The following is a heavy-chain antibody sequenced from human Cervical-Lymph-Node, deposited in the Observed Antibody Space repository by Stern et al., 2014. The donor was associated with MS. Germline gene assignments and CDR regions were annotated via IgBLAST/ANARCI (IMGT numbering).Heavy chain of an antibody. J-gene: IGHJ6*02. CDR2: MSFVGGNK. Sequence: VKLGESGGGVVQPGRSLTLSCAASGFSLSNSGMHWVRQAPGKGLEWVAIMSFVGGNKKYGDSVKGRFSISRDMANNTLFLQMNSLRPEDTAVYYCMGVGDAMHVWGQGTTVIVSS. CDR1: GFSLSNSG. V-gene: IGHV3-30*03. CDR3: MGVGDAMHV.